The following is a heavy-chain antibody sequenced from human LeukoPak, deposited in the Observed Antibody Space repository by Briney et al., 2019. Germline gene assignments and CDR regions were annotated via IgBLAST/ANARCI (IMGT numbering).Heavy chain of an antibody. Sequence: PGGSLRLSCAASGFTFSSYSMNWVRQAPGKGLEWVSSVSGGGGTTHHADSVKGRFTISRDNYKSTLYLQMNSLGAGDTAVYYCARDGWNVFFDYWGQGALVSVSS. CDR1: GFTFSSYS. CDR2: VSGGGGTT. CDR3: ARDGWNVFFDY. V-gene: IGHV3-23*01. J-gene: IGHJ4*02. D-gene: IGHD1-1*01.